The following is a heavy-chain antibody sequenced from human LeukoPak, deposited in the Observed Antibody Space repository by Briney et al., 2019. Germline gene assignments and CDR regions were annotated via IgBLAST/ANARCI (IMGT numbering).Heavy chain of an antibody. CDR3: AKEMYEYVWGSYFEN. D-gene: IGHD3-16*01. V-gene: IGHV3-30*02. Sequence: GGSLRLSCGASGFTFRSYGVHWVRQAPGKGLEWVAFIQKDGSNKYYGESVKGRFTISRDNSKNTLYLQMNSLRVKDTAVYYCAKEMYEYVWGSYFENWGQGTLVTVSS. CDR2: IQKDGSNK. J-gene: IGHJ4*02. CDR1: GFTFRSYG.